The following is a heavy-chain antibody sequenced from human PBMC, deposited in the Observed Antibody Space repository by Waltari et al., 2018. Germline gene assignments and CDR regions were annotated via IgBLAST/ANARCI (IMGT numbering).Heavy chain of an antibody. V-gene: IGHV5-51*01. J-gene: IGHJ4*02. D-gene: IGHD6-19*01. CDR2: IYPGDSDT. CDR1: GYSFTNYW. Sequence: EVQLVQSGAEVKKPGESLKISCKTSGYSFTNYWIGWVRQMPGKGLEWMGIIYPGDSDTKYSPSFQGTVTISADKSITTAYLQWSSLKASDTAMYYWASLSTAWGLYYFDYWGQGTLVTVSS. CDR3: ASLSTAWGLYYFDY.